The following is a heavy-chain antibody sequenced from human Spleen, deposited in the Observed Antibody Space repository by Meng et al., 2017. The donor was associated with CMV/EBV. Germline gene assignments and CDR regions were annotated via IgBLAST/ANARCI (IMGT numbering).Heavy chain of an antibody. CDR3: AKELGIYAQAYYGLDV. CDR2: IRSKANSYAT. D-gene: IGHD3-16*01. J-gene: IGHJ6*02. CDR1: TFSGSA. Sequence: TFSGSAMHWVRQASGKGLEWVGRIRSKANSYATAYAASVKSRFTISRDDSKNTAYLQMNSLRFEDTALYYCAKELGIYAQAYYGLDVWGQGAAVTVSS. V-gene: IGHV3-73*01.